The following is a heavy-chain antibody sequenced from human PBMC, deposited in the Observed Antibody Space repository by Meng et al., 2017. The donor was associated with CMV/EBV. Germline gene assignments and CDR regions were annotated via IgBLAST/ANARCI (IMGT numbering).Heavy chain of an antibody. CDR3: ARDRTGYPFDY. CDR1: GFTFSDYY. V-gene: IGHV3-11*05. D-gene: IGHD3/OR15-3a*01. J-gene: IGHJ4*02. Sequence: QVQLVESGGGVVKPGGSLRLSCAASGFTFSDYYMSWIRQAPGKGLEWVSYISSSSSYTNYADSVKGRFTISRDNAKNSLYLQMNSLRAEDTAVYYCARDRTGYPFDYWGQGTLVTVSS. CDR2: ISSSSSYT.